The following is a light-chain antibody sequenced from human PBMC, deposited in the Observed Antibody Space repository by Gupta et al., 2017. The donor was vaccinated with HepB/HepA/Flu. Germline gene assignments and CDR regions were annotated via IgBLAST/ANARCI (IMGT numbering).Light chain of an antibody. CDR2: DVS. CDR1: SSDIGAYNY. Sequence: QSALTQPASVSGSPGQSITISCPGTSSDIGAYNYVSWFQQHPDKAPKLMIYDVSNRPSGVSRRFSGSKSGNTASLTISGLQAEDEADYYCSSYTSSSSLVFGGGTKLTVL. V-gene: IGLV2-14*03. J-gene: IGLJ2*01. CDR3: SSYTSSSSLV.